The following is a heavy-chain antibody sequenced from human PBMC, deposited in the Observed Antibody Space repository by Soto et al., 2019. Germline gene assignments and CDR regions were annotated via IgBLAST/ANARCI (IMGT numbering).Heavy chain of an antibody. J-gene: IGHJ5*02. CDR3: ARGGMVCSSTSCSLPYNWFDP. V-gene: IGHV1-18*01. Sequence: GAPVKVSCKASGYTFTSYGISWGRQAPGQRLEWMGWISAYNGNTNYAQKLQGRVTMTTDTSTSTAYMELRSLRSDDTAVYYCARGGMVCSSTSCSLPYNWFDPWGQGTLVTVSS. CDR1: GYTFTSYG. D-gene: IGHD2-2*01. CDR2: ISAYNGNT.